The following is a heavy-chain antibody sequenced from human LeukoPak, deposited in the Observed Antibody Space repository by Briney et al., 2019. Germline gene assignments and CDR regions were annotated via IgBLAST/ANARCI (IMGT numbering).Heavy chain of an antibody. V-gene: IGHV3-43D*03. CDR2: IIWDGGST. Sequence: GGSLRLSCAASGFTFDDYAMHWVRQAPGKGLRWVSLIIWDGGSTYYADSVKGRFTISRDNSKNSLYLQMNSLRAEDTALYYCAKDMEIGYCSSTSCYGTGFFDYWGREPWSPSPQ. J-gene: IGHJ4*02. D-gene: IGHD2-2*01. CDR1: GFTFDDYA. CDR3: AKDMEIGYCSSTSCYGTGFFDY.